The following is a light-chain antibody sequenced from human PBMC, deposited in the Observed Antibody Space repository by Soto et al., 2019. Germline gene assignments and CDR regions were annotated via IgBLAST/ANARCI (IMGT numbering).Light chain of an antibody. V-gene: IGKV3-20*01. CDR3: QQYGSSST. CDR2: GAF. J-gene: IGKJ1*01. Sequence: EIVLTQSPGTLSLSPGEGATLSCRASQSVTSSSVAWYQQRPGQAPRLLIYGAFTRATGIPDRFSGRGSGTDFTLNISRLEPEDFAVYYCQQYGSSSTFGQGTTVEIK. CDR1: QSVTSSS.